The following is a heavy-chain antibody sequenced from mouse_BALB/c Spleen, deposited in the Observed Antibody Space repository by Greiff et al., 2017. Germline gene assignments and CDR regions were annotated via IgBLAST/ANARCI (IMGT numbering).Heavy chain of an antibody. CDR1: GYTFTSYD. CDR2: IYPENGDT. D-gene: IGHD2-1*01. V-gene: IGHV1-66*01. J-gene: IGHJ2*01. Sequence: QVQLQQSGPELVKPGALVKISCKASGYTFTSYDINWVKQRPGQGLEWIGWIYPENGDTEYAPKFQGKATMTADTSSNTAYLQLSSLTSEDTAVYYCNAGGGNYDYWGQGTTLTVSS. CDR3: NAGGGNYDY.